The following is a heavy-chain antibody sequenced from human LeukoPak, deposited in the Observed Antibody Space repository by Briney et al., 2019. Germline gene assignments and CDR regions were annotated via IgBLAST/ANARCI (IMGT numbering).Heavy chain of an antibody. J-gene: IGHJ5*02. V-gene: IGHV4-59*01. CDR1: GGSISTYY. CDR2: IYYSGTT. D-gene: IGHD3-10*01. Sequence: SETLSLTCTVSGGSISTYYWNWIRQPPGKGLEWIGYIYYSGTTSYNPSLKSRVTISVDTSKNQFSLKLSSVTAADTAVYYCARAGLLWFGGESWFDPWGQGTLVTVSS. CDR3: ARAGLLWFGGESWFDP.